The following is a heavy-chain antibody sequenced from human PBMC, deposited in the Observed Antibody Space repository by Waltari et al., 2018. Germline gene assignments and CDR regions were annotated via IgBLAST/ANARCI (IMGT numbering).Heavy chain of an antibody. J-gene: IGHJ5*02. CDR2: FFHSGSS. Sequence: QMQLQESGPGRVKPSETRSLTCTGYGVSWRNVIYSFDGCRQPPGKGLEGIAGFFHSGSSSYNPSLESRFTISVDTSRNQLSLTLTSVTATDTAMYYCATYTAWGQGTLVTVSS. CDR1: GVSWRNVIYS. CDR3: ATYTA. V-gene: IGHV4-39*01.